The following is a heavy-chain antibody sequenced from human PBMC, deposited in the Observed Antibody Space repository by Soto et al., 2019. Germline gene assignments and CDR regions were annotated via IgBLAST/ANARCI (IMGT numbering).Heavy chain of an antibody. J-gene: IGHJ6*04. CDR3: AGRFRYCSGESCLDV. D-gene: IGHD2-15*01. V-gene: IGHV5-51*03. Sequence: VQLVHSGAEVKKSGESLKISCKGSGFTFSSHWIAWVRQVPGRGLEWMGIIYGGDSDTRYSPSFQGQVTISADKSINTVYLLWRSLKASDTAMYFCAGRFRYCSGESCLDVWGGGTTVTVSS. CDR2: IYGGDSDT. CDR1: GFTFSSHW.